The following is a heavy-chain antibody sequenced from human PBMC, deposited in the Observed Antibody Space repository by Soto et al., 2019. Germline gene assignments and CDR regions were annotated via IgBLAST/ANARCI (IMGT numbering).Heavy chain of an antibody. CDR1: GFTVSSNS. CDR2: IYSGGNT. D-gene: IGHD1-26*01. Sequence: EVQLVESGGGLVQPGGSLSLSCAASGFTVSSNSMSWVRQAPGKGLDWVSVIYSGGNTDYADSVKGRFTISRDSSKNTLYLQMKSLRAEDTAVYYCERDREFDYWGQGTLVTVSS. J-gene: IGHJ4*02. V-gene: IGHV3-66*01. CDR3: ERDREFDY.